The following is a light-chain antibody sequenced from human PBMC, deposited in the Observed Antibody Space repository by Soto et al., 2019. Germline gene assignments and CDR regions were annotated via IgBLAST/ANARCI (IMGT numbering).Light chain of an antibody. V-gene: IGKV1-39*01. J-gene: IGKJ1*01. Sequence: DIQMTQSPSSLSASVGDIVTITFRASQSISTYLSWYQQRPGKAPKLLIYAASSLQSGVPSRFSGSGSGTDFTLIISSLQPEDFATYYCQQSYSTAKTFGLGTKVDIK. CDR2: AAS. CDR3: QQSYSTAKT. CDR1: QSISTY.